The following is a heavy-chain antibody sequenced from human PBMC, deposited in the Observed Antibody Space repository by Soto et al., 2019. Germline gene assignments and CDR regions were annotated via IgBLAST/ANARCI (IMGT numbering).Heavy chain of an antibody. CDR3: ARRLVGGVINDAFDI. D-gene: IGHD3-10*01. Sequence: SETLSLTCTVSGGSISSYYWSWIRQPPGKGLEWIGYIYYSGSTNYNPSLKSRVTISVDTSKNQFSLKLSSVTAADTAVYYCARRLVGGVINDAFDIWGQGTMVTVSS. CDR2: IYYSGST. J-gene: IGHJ3*02. CDR1: GGSISSYY. V-gene: IGHV4-59*08.